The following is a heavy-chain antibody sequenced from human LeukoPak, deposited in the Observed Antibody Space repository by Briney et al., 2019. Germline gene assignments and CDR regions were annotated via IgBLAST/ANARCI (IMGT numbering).Heavy chain of an antibody. CDR3: ARERPSSSCCLTDY. Sequence: SETLSLTCTVSGGSISSSSYYWGWIRQPPGKGLEWIGSIYYSGSTYYNPSLKSRVIISVDTSKNQFSLKLSSVTAADTAVYYCARERPSSSCCLTDYWGQGTLVTVSS. CDR2: IYYSGST. V-gene: IGHV4-39*02. D-gene: IGHD6-13*01. J-gene: IGHJ4*02. CDR1: GGSISSSSYY.